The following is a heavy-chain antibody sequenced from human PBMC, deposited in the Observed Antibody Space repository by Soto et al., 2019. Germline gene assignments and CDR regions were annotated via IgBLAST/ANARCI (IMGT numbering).Heavy chain of an antibody. CDR1: GYRLASYA. J-gene: IGHJ6*02. Sequence: ASVKVTCKESGYRLASYAIRWVRQAQGQRLEWMGWINAGNGNTKYSQKFQGRVTITRDTSASTAYMELSSLRSEDTAVYYCARGSSLPTTIFGVVNYYYYGMDVWGQGTKVTVSS. CDR2: INAGNGNT. D-gene: IGHD3-3*01. V-gene: IGHV1-3*01. CDR3: ARGSSLPTTIFGVVNYYYYGMDV.